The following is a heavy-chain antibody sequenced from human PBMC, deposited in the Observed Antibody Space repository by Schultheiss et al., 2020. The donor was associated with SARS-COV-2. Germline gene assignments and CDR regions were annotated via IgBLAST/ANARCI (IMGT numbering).Heavy chain of an antibody. CDR2: IWYDGSNN. V-gene: IGHV3-33*08. CDR1: GFTFSSYS. CDR3: ARDDSAFGYYDSSGGAFAY. J-gene: IGHJ4*02. Sequence: GGSLRLSCAASGFTFSSYSMNWVRQAPGKGLEWVAVIWYDGSNNYYADSVKGRFTISRDNSKNTLYLQMNSLRAEDTAVYYCARDDSAFGYYDSSGGAFAYWGQGTLVTVSS. D-gene: IGHD3-22*01.